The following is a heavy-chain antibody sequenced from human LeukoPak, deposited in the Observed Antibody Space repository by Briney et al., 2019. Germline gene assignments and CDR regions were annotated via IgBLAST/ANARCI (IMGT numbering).Heavy chain of an antibody. D-gene: IGHD3-9*01. CDR3: ARAPPYYDILTGSTPHYYYYMDV. Sequence: GGSLRLSCAASGFTFSSYSMNWVRQAPGKGLEWVSSISSSSSYIYYADSVKGRFTISRDNAKNSLYLQMNSLRAEDTAVYYCARAPPYYDILTGSTPHYYYYMDVWGKGTTVTISS. CDR1: GFTFSSYS. CDR2: ISSSSSYI. V-gene: IGHV3-21*01. J-gene: IGHJ6*03.